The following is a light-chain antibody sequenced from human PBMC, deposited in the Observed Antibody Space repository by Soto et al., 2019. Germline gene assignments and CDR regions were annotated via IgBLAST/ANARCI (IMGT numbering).Light chain of an antibody. Sequence: EIVLTQSPATLSLSPGERATLSCRASQSVTTYLAWFQQKFGQAPRLLIYDATTRASGTPARFSGCGSGTDFTLTISGLEPEDIAVYYCQQLSTWHITFGPGTRVDIK. CDR2: DAT. V-gene: IGKV3-11*01. CDR3: QQLSTWHIT. J-gene: IGKJ3*01. CDR1: QSVTTY.